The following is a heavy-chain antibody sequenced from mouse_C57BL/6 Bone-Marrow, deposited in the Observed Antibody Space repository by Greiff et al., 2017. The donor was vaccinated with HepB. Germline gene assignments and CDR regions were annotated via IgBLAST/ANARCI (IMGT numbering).Heavy chain of an antibody. CDR2: ISDGGSYT. Sequence: EVKLMESGGGLVKPGGSLKLSCAASGFTFSSYAMSWVRQTPEKRLEWVATISDGGSYTYYPDNVKGRFTISRDNAKNNLYLQMSQLKSEDTAMYYCARDGDGYYWYFDVWGTGTTVTVSS. CDR3: ARDGDGYYWYFDV. J-gene: IGHJ1*03. CDR1: GFTFSSYA. V-gene: IGHV5-4*01. D-gene: IGHD2-3*01.